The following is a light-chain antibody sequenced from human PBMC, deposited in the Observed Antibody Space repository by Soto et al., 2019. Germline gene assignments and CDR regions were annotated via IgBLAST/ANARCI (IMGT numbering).Light chain of an antibody. CDR2: GAS. CDR1: QSVSRN. J-gene: IGKJ2*01. CDR3: QQYNNWLYT. V-gene: IGKV3-15*01. Sequence: EIVMTQSPATLSVSPGERATLSCRASQSVSRNLAWYQLKPGQTPRLLIYGASTRATGIPARFSGSGSGTEFTLTISSLQSEDFAVYYCQQYNNWLYTFGQGTKLEIK.